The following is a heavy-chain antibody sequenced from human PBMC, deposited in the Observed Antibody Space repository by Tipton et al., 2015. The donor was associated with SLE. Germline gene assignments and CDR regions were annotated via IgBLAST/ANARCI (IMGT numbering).Heavy chain of an antibody. CDR1: GGSISSSNW. CDR3: ARHREDFDY. V-gene: IGHV4-4*02. D-gene: IGHD1-26*01. J-gene: IGHJ4*02. Sequence: TLSLTCAVSGGSISSSNWWSWVRQPPGKGLEWIGYIYYSGSTYYNPSLKSRVTISVDTSKNQFSLKLSSVTAADMAVYYCARHREDFDYWGQGTLVTVSS. CDR2: IYYSGST.